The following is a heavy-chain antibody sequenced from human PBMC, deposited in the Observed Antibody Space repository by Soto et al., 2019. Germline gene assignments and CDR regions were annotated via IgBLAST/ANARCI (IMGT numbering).Heavy chain of an antibody. Sequence: QVQLVESGGGVAQPGRSLRLSCAASGFTFSSFAMHWVRQAPGKGLEWVAVISFDGSVKSYADSVKGRFTISRDNSKHTLYLQMNSLRAEDTAVYYCARQWVYWGQGTLVTVSS. V-gene: IGHV3-30*04. CDR2: ISFDGSVK. J-gene: IGHJ4*02. CDR3: ARQWVY. D-gene: IGHD1-26*01. CDR1: GFTFSSFA.